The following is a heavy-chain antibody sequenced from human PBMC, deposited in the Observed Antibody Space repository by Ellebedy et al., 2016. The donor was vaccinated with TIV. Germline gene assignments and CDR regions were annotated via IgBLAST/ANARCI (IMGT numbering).Heavy chain of an antibody. J-gene: IGHJ4*02. CDR2: IIPRFATA. CDR1: GGTFRSYA. V-gene: IGHV1-69*05. CDR3: ARSYSDLSGFDY. D-gene: IGHD4-11*01. Sequence: SVKVSXXASGGTFRSYAISWVRQAPGQGLEWMGGIIPRFATANYAQKFQGRVTMTRDTSTGTVNMELSSLKSEDTAVYYCARSYSDLSGFDYWGQGTLVTVSS.